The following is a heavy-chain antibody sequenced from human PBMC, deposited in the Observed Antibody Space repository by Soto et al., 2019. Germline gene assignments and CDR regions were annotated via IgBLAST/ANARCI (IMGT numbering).Heavy chain of an antibody. D-gene: IGHD3-22*01. CDR2: IHHSGST. J-gene: IGHJ4*02. CDR1: GVSIRTSHW. Sequence: QVQLQESGPGLVKPSGTLALACAVSGVSIRTSHWWSWVRQPPGKGLEWIGEIHHSGSTKYNPSLKSRVSMSVDKSKDQFSLKLRSVTAADRAVYYCVRNVGNFYDASPTGQFDFWGQGTLVTVSS. CDR3: VRNVGNFYDASPTGQFDF. V-gene: IGHV4-4*02.